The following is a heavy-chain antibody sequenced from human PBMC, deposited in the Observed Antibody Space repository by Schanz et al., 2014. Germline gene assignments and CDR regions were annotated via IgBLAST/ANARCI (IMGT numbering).Heavy chain of an antibody. J-gene: IGHJ4*02. V-gene: IGHV1-18*01. CDR1: RYTFNTYG. CDR3: ARGYGDSPTDF. CDR2: ISAYTNNT. D-gene: IGHD4-17*01. Sequence: QVQLVQSGGEMKKPGASVKVSCEASRYTFNTYGLNWVRQAPGQGLEWMGWISAYTNNTNYAQKVQGRVTITADRSTSTAYMELSSLRSEDTAVYYCARGYGDSPTDFWGQGTLVIVSS.